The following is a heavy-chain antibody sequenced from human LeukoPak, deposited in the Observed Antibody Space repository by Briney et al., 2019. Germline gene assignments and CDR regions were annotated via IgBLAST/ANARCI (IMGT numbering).Heavy chain of an antibody. D-gene: IGHD2-21*01. CDR2: INHSGST. J-gene: IGHJ4*02. CDR3: ARQGIYCGGDCPVDY. Sequence: SETLSLTCAVYGGSFSGYYWSWIRQPPGKGLEWIGEINHSGSTNYNPSLKSRVTISVDTSKNQFSLKLSSVTAADTAVYYCARQGIYCGGDCPVDYWGQGTLVTISS. V-gene: IGHV4-34*01. CDR1: GGSFSGYY.